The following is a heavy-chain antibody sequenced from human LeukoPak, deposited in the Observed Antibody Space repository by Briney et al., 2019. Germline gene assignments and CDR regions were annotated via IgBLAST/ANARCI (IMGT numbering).Heavy chain of an antibody. D-gene: IGHD5-18*01. V-gene: IGHV4-59*01. J-gene: IGHJ4*02. Sequence: SETLSLTCTVSSGSINSYYWSWIRQPPGKGLEWIGYIYHSGSTSYNPSLKSRVTISIDASKNQFSLKLSSVSAADTAVYYCARMDSSGYEDYWGQGTLVTVSS. CDR2: IYHSGST. CDR3: ARMDSSGYEDY. CDR1: SGSINSYY.